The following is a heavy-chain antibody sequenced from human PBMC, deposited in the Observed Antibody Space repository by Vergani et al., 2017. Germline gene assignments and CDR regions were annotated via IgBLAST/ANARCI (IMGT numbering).Heavy chain of an antibody. D-gene: IGHD6-13*01. J-gene: IGHJ6*03. CDR2: IVVGSGNT. V-gene: IGHV1-58*01. CDR3: AASLWQLDYYYYYMDV. Sequence: QMQLVQSGPEVKKPGTSVKVSCKASGFTFPSSAVQWVRQARGQRLEWIGWIVVGSGNTNYAQKFQEIVTITGDMATSTAYMELSSLRSEDTAVYYCAASLWQLDYYYYYMDVWGKGTTVTVSS. CDR1: GFTFPSSA.